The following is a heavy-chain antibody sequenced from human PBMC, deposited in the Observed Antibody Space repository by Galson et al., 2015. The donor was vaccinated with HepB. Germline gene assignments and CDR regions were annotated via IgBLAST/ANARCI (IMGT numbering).Heavy chain of an antibody. V-gene: IGHV7-4-1*02. CDR3: ARDGRYCSSTSCYRNWFDP. J-gene: IGHJ5*02. CDR1: GYTFTSYA. D-gene: IGHD2-2*01. Sequence: SVKVSCKASGYTFTSYAMNWVRQAPGQGLEWMGWINTNTGNPTYARGFTGRFVFSLDTSVSTAYLQISSLKAEDTAVYYCARDGRYCSSTSCYRNWFDPWGQGTLVTVSS. CDR2: INTNTGNP.